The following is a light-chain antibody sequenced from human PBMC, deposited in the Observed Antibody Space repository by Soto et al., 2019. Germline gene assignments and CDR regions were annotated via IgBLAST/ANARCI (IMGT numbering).Light chain of an antibody. CDR2: GAS. CDR3: QQYGSSPPDT. Sequence: EIVLTQSPGTLSSSPGEVVTLSCRASETIRSNYLAWYQKKPGQAPRLLIFGASTRATGIPDKFSGSGSGTDFTLTISSLEPEDFAEYYCQQYGSSPPDTFGPGT. CDR1: ETIRSNY. J-gene: IGKJ3*01. V-gene: IGKV3-20*01.